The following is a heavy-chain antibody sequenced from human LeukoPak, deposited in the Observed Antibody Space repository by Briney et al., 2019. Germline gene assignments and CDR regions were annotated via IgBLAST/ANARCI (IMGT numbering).Heavy chain of an antibody. J-gene: IGHJ4*02. Sequence: GGSLRLSCAASGFTFSSYGMHWVRQAPGKGLEWVAFIRYDGSNKYYADSVKGRFTISRDNSKNTLYLQMNGLRAEDTAVYYCAKALARAFDYWGQGTLVTVSS. CDR3: AKALARAFDY. D-gene: IGHD6-6*01. CDR2: IRYDGSNK. CDR1: GFTFSSYG. V-gene: IGHV3-30*02.